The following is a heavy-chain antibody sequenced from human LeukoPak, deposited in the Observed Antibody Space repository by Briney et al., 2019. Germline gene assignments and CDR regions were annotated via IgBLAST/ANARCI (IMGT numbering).Heavy chain of an antibody. D-gene: IGHD3-3*01. CDR1: GGSISSYY. Sequence: SETLSLTCTVSGGSISSYYWSWIRQPPGKGLEWIGYIYYSGSTNYNPSLKSRVTISVDTSKNQFSLKLSSVTAADTAVYYCARVPPYDFWSGSYGMDVWGQGTTVTVSS. CDR2: IYYSGST. CDR3: ARVPPYDFWSGSYGMDV. V-gene: IGHV4-59*08. J-gene: IGHJ6*02.